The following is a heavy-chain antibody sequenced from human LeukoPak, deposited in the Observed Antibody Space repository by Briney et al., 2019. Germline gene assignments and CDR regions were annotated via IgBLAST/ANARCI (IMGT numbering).Heavy chain of an antibody. V-gene: IGHV4-34*01. CDR2: INHSGRT. Sequence: SETLSLTCAVYGGSFSGNYWTWIRQPPGKGLEWIGEINHSGRTNYNPSLKSRVTISVDTSKNQFSLKLSSVTAADTAVYYCATTTIRLGYWGQGTLVTVSS. CDR1: GGSFSGNY. D-gene: IGHD1-26*01. CDR3: ATTTIRLGY. J-gene: IGHJ4*02.